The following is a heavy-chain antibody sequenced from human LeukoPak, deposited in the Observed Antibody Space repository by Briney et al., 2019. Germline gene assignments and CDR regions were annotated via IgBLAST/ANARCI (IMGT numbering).Heavy chain of an antibody. V-gene: IGHV3-23*01. D-gene: IGHD2-2*01. CDR3: AKSHSVVSRGYFDY. CDR1: GFTFSSYA. J-gene: IGHJ4*02. CDR2: ISDSGSST. Sequence: PGGSLRLSCAASGFTFSSYAMTWVRQAPGKGPEWVSTISDSGSSTYYADSVKGRFTLSRDNSKNTLFVQMNSLGVEDTAVYYCAKSHSVVSRGYFDYWGQGTLVTVSS.